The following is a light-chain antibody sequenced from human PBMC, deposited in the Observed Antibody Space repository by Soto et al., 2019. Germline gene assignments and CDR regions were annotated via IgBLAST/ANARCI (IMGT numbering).Light chain of an antibody. CDR2: GAS. CDR1: QSVSSN. V-gene: IGKV3-15*01. J-gene: IGKJ4*01. CDR3: QQHNNWPLT. Sequence: EILLTQSPATLSLSPGERATLSCSASQSVSSNLAWYQQKPGQAPRLLVYGASTRATGIPARFSGSGSGTQFTLTISSLQSEDFAVYYCQQHNNWPLTFGGGTKVDIK.